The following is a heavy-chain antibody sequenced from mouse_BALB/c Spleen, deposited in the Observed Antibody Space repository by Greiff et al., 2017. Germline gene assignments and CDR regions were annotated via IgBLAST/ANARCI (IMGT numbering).Heavy chain of an antibody. CDR2: ISSGGST. J-gene: IGHJ2*01. D-gene: IGHD1-1*01. CDR3: ARMGNYYGSREGYYFDY. CDR1: GFTFSSYA. Sequence: EVKLVESGGGLVKPGGSLKLSCAASGFTFSSYAMSWVRQTPEKRLEWVASISSGGSTYYPDSVKGRFTISRDNARNILYLQMSSLRSEDTAMYYCARMGNYYGSREGYYFDYWGQGTTLTVSS. V-gene: IGHV5-6-5*01.